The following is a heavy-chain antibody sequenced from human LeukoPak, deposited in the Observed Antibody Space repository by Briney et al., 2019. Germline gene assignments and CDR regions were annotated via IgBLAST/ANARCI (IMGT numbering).Heavy chain of an antibody. CDR1: GGSISSYY. CDR2: IYYSGST. J-gene: IGHJ4*02. V-gene: IGHV4-59*01. D-gene: IGHD2-15*01. CDR3: ARRYCSGGSCPFDY. Sequence: SETLSLTCTVSGGSISSYYWSWIRQPPGKGLEWIGYIYYSGSTNYNPSLKSRVTISVGTSKNQFSLKLSSVTAADTAVYYCARRYCSGGSCPFDYWGQGTLVTVSS.